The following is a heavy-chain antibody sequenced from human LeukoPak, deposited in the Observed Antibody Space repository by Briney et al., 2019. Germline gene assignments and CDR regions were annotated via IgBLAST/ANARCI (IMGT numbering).Heavy chain of an antibody. CDR2: ISVNGGTT. J-gene: IGHJ4*02. Sequence: PGGSLRLSCAASGFTFSSYAMTWVRQAPGKGLEWVSSISVNGGTTYYADSVKGRFTISRDSSKNTLYLQTNSLRAEDTAVYYCVKGGGNVRRYFEYWGQGTLVTVSS. CDR3: VKGGGNVRRYFEY. CDR1: GFTFSSYA. V-gene: IGHV3-23*01. D-gene: IGHD4-23*01.